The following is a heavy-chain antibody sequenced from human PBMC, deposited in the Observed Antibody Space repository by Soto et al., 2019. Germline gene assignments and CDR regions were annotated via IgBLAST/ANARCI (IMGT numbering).Heavy chain of an antibody. Sequence: AGGSLRLSCAASGFTFSSYAMHWVRQAPGKGLEWVAVISYDGSNKYYADSVKGRFTISRDNSKNTLYLQMNSLRAEDTAVYYCARDRVMIPAAGVYYYYGMDVWGQGTTVTVSS. CDR1: GFTFSSYA. D-gene: IGHD6-13*01. V-gene: IGHV3-30-3*01. CDR2: ISYDGSNK. CDR3: ARDRVMIPAAGVYYYYGMDV. J-gene: IGHJ6*02.